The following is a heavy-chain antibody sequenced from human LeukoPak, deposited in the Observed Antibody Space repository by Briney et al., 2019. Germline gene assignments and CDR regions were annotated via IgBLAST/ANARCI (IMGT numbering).Heavy chain of an antibody. D-gene: IGHD6-19*01. J-gene: IGHJ5*02. CDR3: ARDWWKVTSLAVAGSNWFDP. V-gene: IGHV1-69*13. CDR1: GGTFSSYA. CDR2: IIPIFGTA. Sequence: SVKVSCKASGGTFSSYAISWVRQAPGQGLEWMGGIIPIFGTANYAQKFQGRVTITADESTSTVYMELSSLRSEDTAVYYCARDWWKVTSLAVAGSNWFDPWGQGTLVTVSS.